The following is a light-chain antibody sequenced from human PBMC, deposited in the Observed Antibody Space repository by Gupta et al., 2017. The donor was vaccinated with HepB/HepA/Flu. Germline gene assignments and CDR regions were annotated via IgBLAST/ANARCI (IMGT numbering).Light chain of an antibody. CDR1: SSNVGRNN. CDR3: AAWDTSLNVVV. J-gene: IGLJ2*01. CDR2: YND. Sequence: QSVLTQSTSVSGTPGQRVTIPWSGSSSNVGRNNVNWYQQLPGTAPKLLIYYNDERPSGVPDRISGSKSGTSASLAISGLQSEDEADYYCAAWDTSLNVVVFGGGTKLTVL. V-gene: IGLV1-44*01.